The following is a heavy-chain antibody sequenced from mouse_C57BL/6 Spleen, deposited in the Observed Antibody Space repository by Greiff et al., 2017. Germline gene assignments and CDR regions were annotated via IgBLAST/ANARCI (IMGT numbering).Heavy chain of an antibody. J-gene: IGHJ2*01. CDR3: ARHGSSGYVGYFDY. CDR2: IWSDGST. V-gene: IGHV2-6-1*01. CDR1: GFSLTSYG. D-gene: IGHD3-2*02. Sequence: VKVVESGPGLVAPSQSLSITCTVSGFSLTSYGVHWVRQPPGKGLEWLVVIWSDGSTTYNSALKSRLSISKDNSKSQVFLKMNSLQTDDTAMYYCARHGSSGYVGYFDYWGQGTTLTVSS.